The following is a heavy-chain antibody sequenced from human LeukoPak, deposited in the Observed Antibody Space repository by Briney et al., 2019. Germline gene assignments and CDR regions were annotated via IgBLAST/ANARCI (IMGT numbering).Heavy chain of an antibody. Sequence: SETLSLTCAVYGGSFSGYYWSWIRQPPGKGLEWIGEINHSGSTNYNPSLKSRVTISVDTSKNRFSLKLSSVTAADTAVYYCARVRSYYDSSGYYYAPFDYWGQGTLVTVSS. CDR2: INHSGST. D-gene: IGHD3-22*01. CDR1: GGSFSGYY. J-gene: IGHJ4*02. V-gene: IGHV4-34*01. CDR3: ARVRSYYDSSGYYYAPFDY.